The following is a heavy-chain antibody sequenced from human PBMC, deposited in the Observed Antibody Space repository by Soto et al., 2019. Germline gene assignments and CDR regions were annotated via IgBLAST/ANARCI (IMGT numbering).Heavy chain of an antibody. CDR2: IRSKANSYAT. V-gene: IGHV3-73*01. J-gene: IGHJ4*02. CDR1: GFTFSGSA. D-gene: IGHD2-8*01. CDR3: TRHPHDAASNGYY. Sequence: GGSLRLSCAASGFTFSGSAMHWVRQASGKGLEWVGRIRSKANSYATAYAASVKGRFTISRDDSKNTAYLQMNSLKTEDTAVYYCTRHPHDAASNGYYWGQGTLVTVSS.